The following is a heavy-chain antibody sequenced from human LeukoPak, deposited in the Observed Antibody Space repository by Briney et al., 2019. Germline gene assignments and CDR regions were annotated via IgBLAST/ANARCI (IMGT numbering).Heavy chain of an antibody. V-gene: IGHV4-34*01. CDR2: INQSGTT. J-gene: IGHJ4*02. CDR1: VGSFSGYY. CDR3: ARGASAGSVDY. D-gene: IGHD3-3*01. Sequence: SETLSLTCAVYVGSFSGYYWTWIRQSPGKGLEWIGDINQSGTTNYNASLKSRVTISVDTSKNQFSLKVTSVTAADTAVYYCARGASAGSVDYWGQGTLVTVSS.